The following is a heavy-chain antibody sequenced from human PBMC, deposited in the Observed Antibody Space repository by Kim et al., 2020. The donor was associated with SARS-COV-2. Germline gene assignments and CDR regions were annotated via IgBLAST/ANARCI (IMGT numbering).Heavy chain of an antibody. CDR1: GGSISGYY. Sequence: SETLSLTCTVSGGSISGYYWTWIRQPAGKGLEWIGRIYTSGNTNYNPSLESRVTMSVDTSKNQFSLELSSVTAADTAVYYCARGITAAGATNFDYWGQGT. D-gene: IGHD6-13*01. CDR3: ARGITAAGATNFDY. J-gene: IGHJ4*02. V-gene: IGHV4-4*07. CDR2: IYTSGNT.